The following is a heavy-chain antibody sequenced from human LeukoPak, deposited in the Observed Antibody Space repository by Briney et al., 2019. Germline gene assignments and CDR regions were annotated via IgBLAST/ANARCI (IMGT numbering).Heavy chain of an antibody. V-gene: IGHV4-34*01. D-gene: IGHD6-13*01. J-gene: IGHJ6*03. CDR1: GGSFSGYY. Sequence: SETLSLTCAVNGGSFSGYYWSWIRQPPGKGLEWIGEINHSGSTNYNPSLKSRVTISVDTSKNQFSLKLSSVTAADTAVYYCARGSPYSSSWYYYYYYMDVWGKGTTVTVSS. CDR2: INHSGST. CDR3: ARGSPYSSSWYYYYYYMDV.